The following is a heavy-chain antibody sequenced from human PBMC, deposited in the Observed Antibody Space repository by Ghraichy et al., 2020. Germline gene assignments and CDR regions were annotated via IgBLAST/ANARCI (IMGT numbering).Heavy chain of an antibody. V-gene: IGHV4-61*01. CDR2: ISYSAST. CDR3: ARDRWKYGMDV. J-gene: IGHJ6*02. CDR1: GGSVSSGSYY. Sequence: SQTISLTCTVSGGSVSSGSYYWSWIRQPPGKGLEWIVDISYSASTNYNPSLKSRVTISVDTSKNQFSLKLSSVTAADTAVYYCARDRWKYGMDVWGQGTTVTVSS. D-gene: IGHD1-1*01.